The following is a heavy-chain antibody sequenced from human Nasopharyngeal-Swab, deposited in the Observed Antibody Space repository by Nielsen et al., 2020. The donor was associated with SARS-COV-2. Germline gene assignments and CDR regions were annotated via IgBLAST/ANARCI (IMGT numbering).Heavy chain of an antibody. J-gene: IGHJ4*02. CDR2: IYPGDSDT. CDR3: ARSVDTAMVTLGY. D-gene: IGHD5-18*01. Sequence: VRQMPGKGLEWMGIIYPGDSDTRYSPSFQGQVTISADKSISTAYLQWSSLKASDTAMYYCARSVDTAMVTLGYWGQGTLVTVSS. V-gene: IGHV5-51*01.